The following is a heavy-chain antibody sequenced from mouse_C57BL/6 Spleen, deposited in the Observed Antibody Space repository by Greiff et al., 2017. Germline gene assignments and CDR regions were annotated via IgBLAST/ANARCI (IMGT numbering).Heavy chain of an antibody. V-gene: IGHV5-6*02. D-gene: IGHD6-1*01. CDR1: GFTFSSYG. Sequence: DVMLVESGGDLVKPGGSLKLSCAASGFTFSSYGMSWVRQTPDKRLEWVATISSGGSYTYYPDSVKGRFTISRDNAKNTLYLQMSSLKSEDTAMYYCASKPPDFDYWGQGTTLTVSS. J-gene: IGHJ2*01. CDR2: ISSGGSYT. CDR3: ASKPPDFDY.